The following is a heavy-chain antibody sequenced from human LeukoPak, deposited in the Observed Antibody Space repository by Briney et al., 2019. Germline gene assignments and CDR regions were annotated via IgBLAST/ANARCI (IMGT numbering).Heavy chain of an antibody. CDR3: ARRLRFYYYYMDV. Sequence: PSETLSLTCAVYGGSFSGYYWSWIRQPPGKGLEWIGEINHSGSTNYNPSLKSRVTISVDTSKNQFSLKLSSVTAADTAVYYCARRLRFYYYYMDVWGKGTTVTVSS. J-gene: IGHJ6*03. V-gene: IGHV4-34*01. CDR2: INHSGST. CDR1: GGSFSGYY. D-gene: IGHD5-12*01.